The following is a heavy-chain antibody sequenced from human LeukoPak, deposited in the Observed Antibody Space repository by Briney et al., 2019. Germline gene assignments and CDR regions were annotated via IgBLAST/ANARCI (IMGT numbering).Heavy chain of an antibody. CDR3: ASRNYFDSSGQTPIDY. D-gene: IGHD3-22*01. J-gene: IGHJ4*02. V-gene: IGHV3-53*01. Sequence: GGSLRLSCAASGFTVSSNYMSWVRQAPGEGLEWVSVIYSGGSTYYADSVKGRSTISRDSSKNTLYLQMNSLRAEDTAVYYCASRNYFDSSGQTPIDYWGQGTLVTVSS. CDR1: GFTVSSNY. CDR2: IYSGGST.